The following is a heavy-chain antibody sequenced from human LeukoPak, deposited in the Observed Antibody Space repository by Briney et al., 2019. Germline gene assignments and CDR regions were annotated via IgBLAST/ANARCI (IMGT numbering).Heavy chain of an antibody. CDR3: ATNPYGSGSYYDY. J-gene: IGHJ4*02. CDR2: ISAYNGNT. D-gene: IGHD3-10*01. Sequence: ASVKVSCKASGYTFTSYGISWVRQAPGQGLEWMGWISAYNGNTNYAQKLPGRVTMATDTATSTAYMELRSLRSDDTAVYYCATNPYGSGSYYDYWGQGTLVTVSS. CDR1: GYTFTSYG. V-gene: IGHV1-18*01.